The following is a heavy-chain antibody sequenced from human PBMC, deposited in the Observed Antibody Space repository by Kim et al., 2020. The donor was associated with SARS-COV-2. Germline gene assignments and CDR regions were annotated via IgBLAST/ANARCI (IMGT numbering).Heavy chain of an antibody. D-gene: IGHD3-10*01. V-gene: IGHV3-9*01. CDR2: ISWNSGSI. CDR1: GFTFDDYA. Sequence: GGSLRLSCAASGFTFDDYAMHWVRQAPGKGLEWVSGISWNSGSIGYTDSVKGRFTISRDNAKNSLYLQMNSLRAEDTALYYCAKDCYYGSGDSWFDPWGQGTLVTVSS. J-gene: IGHJ5*02. CDR3: AKDCYYGSGDSWFDP.